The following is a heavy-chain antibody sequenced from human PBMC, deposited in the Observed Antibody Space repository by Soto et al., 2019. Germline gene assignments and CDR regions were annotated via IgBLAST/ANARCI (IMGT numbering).Heavy chain of an antibody. D-gene: IGHD2-21*02. CDR3: AREDDGGDRDYYGLDV. Sequence: WTWLRQSPGKGLEWIGYIHYTGSIMYNPSFKSRLTMAVDTTKNQFSLQLTSVTAADTAVYSCAREDDGGDRDYYGLDVWGQGTTVTVSS. CDR2: IHYTGSI. J-gene: IGHJ6*02. V-gene: IGHV4-30-4*08.